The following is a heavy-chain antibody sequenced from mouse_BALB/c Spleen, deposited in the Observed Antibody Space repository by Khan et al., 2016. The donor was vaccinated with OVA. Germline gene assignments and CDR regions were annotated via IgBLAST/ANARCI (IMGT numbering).Heavy chain of an antibody. Sequence: EVQLQESGPGLVKPSQSLSLTCTVTGYSITSDYAWNWIRQFPGNKLEWMGYISYSGSTSYNPSLKCRISITRDTSKNQFFLQLNSVTTEDTATYYCARSIMANWGQGTTLTVSS. CDR1: GYSITSDYA. J-gene: IGHJ2*01. CDR2: ISYSGST. V-gene: IGHV3-2*02. CDR3: ARSIMAN.